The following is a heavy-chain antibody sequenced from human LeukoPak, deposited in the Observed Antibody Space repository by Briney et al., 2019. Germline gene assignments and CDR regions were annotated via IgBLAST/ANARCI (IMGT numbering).Heavy chain of an antibody. CDR2: IWYGGSNK. CDR1: GFTFSSYG. J-gene: IGHJ4*02. Sequence: PGGSLRLSCAASGFTFSSYGMHWVRQAPGKGLEWVAVIWYGGSNKYYADSVKGRFTISRDNSKNTLYLQMNSLRAEDTAVYYCAKDFRGSSFDYWGQGTLVTVSS. V-gene: IGHV3-30*02. D-gene: IGHD1-26*01. CDR3: AKDFRGSSFDY.